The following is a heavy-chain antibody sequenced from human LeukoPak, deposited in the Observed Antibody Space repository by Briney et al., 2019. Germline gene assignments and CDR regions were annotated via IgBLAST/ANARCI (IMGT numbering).Heavy chain of an antibody. J-gene: IGHJ4*02. CDR3: ARDHAPGDY. Sequence: GGSLRLSCAASGFTFSSYAMSWVRQAPGKGLEWVSVIYSGGSTYYADSVKGRFTISRDNSKNTLYLQMNSLRAEDTAVYYCARDHAPGDYWGQGTLVTVSS. CDR2: IYSGGST. V-gene: IGHV3-53*01. CDR1: GFTFSSYA.